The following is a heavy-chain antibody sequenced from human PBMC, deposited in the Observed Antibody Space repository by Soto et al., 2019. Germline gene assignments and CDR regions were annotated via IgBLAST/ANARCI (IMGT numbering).Heavy chain of an antibody. J-gene: IGHJ5*02. CDR1: GFTFSSYA. CDR2: ISGSGGGT. CDR3: AKIQHTFYYDTSGYYP. Sequence: EVQLLESGGGLVQRGGSLRLSCAASGFTFSSYAMNWVHQAPGKGLEWVSGISGSGGGTYYADSVKGRFTISRDNSKNTLYLQMNSLRAEDTAVYYCAKIQHTFYYDTSGYYPWGQGTLVTVSS. V-gene: IGHV3-23*01. D-gene: IGHD3-22*01.